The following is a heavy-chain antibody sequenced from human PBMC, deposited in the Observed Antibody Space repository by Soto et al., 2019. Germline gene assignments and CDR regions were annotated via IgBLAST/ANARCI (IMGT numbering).Heavy chain of an antibody. J-gene: IGHJ6*02. V-gene: IGHV4-39*01. CDR1: GGSISSGPYS. CDR2: FHYGGNT. CDR3: ARQGGYCSSTNCYGYYAMDV. Sequence: QLQLQESGPGLVKPSETLSLTCTVSGGSISSGPYSWGWIRQPPGEGLEWIATFHYGGNTHYTPSLESRVTLSVDTSKNQFSLKVTSVTAADTALYYCARQGGYCSSTNCYGYYAMDVWGQGTTVTVSS. D-gene: IGHD2-2*01.